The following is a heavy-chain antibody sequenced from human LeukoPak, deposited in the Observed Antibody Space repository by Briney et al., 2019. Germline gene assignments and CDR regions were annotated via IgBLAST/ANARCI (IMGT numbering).Heavy chain of an antibody. CDR2: IRYDGGNK. J-gene: IGHJ4*02. V-gene: IGHV3-30*02. CDR3: ARVSAHAGIAVAASDY. D-gene: IGHD6-19*01. Sequence: PGGSLRLSCAASGFTFSSYGMHWVRQAPGKGLEWVAFIRYDGGNKYYADSVKGRFTISRDNSKNTLYLQMNGLRAEDTAVYYCARVSAHAGIAVAASDYWGQGTLVTVSS. CDR1: GFTFSSYG.